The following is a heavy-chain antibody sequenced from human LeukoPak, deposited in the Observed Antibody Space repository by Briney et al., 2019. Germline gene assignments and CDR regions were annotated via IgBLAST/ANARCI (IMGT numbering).Heavy chain of an antibody. V-gene: IGHV6-1*01. Sequence: SQTLSLTCVISGDSLASKRIASNWIRQSPSRCLEWLGMTYYRSKWYNDYALSMKSRITINPDTSKNQFSLQLNSVTPEDTAVYYCARGGQGDGYSADEAFDFWGQGTMVTVS. CDR2: TYYRSKWYN. J-gene: IGHJ3*01. CDR3: ARGGQGDGYSADEAFDF. CDR1: GDSLASKRIA. D-gene: IGHD5-24*01.